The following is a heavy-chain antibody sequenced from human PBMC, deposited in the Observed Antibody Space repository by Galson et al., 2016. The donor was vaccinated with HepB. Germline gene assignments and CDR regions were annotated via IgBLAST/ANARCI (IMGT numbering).Heavy chain of an antibody. CDR1: GFSLSTSGMR. D-gene: IGHD6-13*01. CDR2: IDGGGDK. V-gene: IGHV2-70*01. J-gene: IGHJ6*02. Sequence: PALVKPTQTLTLTCTFSGFSLSTSGMRVIWIRQPPGKALEWLSLIDGGGDKYYSISLKTRLTISTDTSKNQVVLTMTNMDPVDTGTYYCARIRYTNTWYSYYYGMDVWGQGTAVTVSS. CDR3: ARIRYTNTWYSYYYGMDV.